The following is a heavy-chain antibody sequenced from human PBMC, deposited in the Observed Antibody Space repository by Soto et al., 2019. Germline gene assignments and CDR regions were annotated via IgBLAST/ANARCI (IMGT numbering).Heavy chain of an antibody. J-gene: IGHJ3*02. CDR1: GGSISSYY. CDR3: ARGKISLPKYYSSSWYGRYSSGVNDAFDI. V-gene: IGHV4-59*01. D-gene: IGHD6-13*01. CDR2: IYYSGST. Sequence: KQSQTLSLTCPVSGGSISSYYWSWIRQPPGKGLEWIGYIYYSGSTNYNPSLKSRVTISVDTSKNQFSLKLSSVTAADTAVYYCARGKISLPKYYSSSWYGRYSSGVNDAFDIWGQGTMVTVSS.